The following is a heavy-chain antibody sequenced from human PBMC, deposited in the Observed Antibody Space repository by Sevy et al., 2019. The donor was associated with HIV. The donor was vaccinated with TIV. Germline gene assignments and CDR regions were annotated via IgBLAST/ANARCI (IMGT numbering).Heavy chain of an antibody. CDR3: ARRGYYDSSGYYYKDYYYYGMDV. J-gene: IGHJ6*02. CDR1: GYSFTSYW. Sequence: GESLKISCKGSGYSFTSYWIGWVRQMPGKGLEWMGIIYPGDSDTRYSPSFQGQVTISADKSISTAYLQWGSLKASDTAMYYCARRGYYDSSGYYYKDYYYYGMDVWGQGTTVTVSS. V-gene: IGHV5-51*01. D-gene: IGHD3-22*01. CDR2: IYPGDSDT.